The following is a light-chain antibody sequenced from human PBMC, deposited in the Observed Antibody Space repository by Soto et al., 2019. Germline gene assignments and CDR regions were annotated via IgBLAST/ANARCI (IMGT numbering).Light chain of an antibody. V-gene: IGKV3-15*01. CDR3: QQYNNWPFS. Sequence: IVLTQSPGTLSLSPGERATLSCRASQSIGDYLAWYQHKPAQAPRLLIYDVSSRATGVPSRFSGTGSETDFTLTISGLQSEDSAIYFCQQYNNWPFSFGPGTRLEIK. CDR1: QSIGDY. CDR2: DVS. J-gene: IGKJ5*01.